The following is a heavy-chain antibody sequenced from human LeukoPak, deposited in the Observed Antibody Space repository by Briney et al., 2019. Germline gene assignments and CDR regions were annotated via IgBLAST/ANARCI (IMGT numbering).Heavy chain of an antibody. Sequence: SETLSLTCTVSGGSISSNSHYWGWIRQSPGTGLEWIGSIYYSGTTYYNPSLKSRVTISIDTSKNQFSLKLSSVTAADTAVYYCARGGYYGSGNDFRFDPWGQGTLVTVSS. CDR1: GGSISSNSHY. V-gene: IGHV4-39*07. CDR3: ARGGYYGSGNDFRFDP. CDR2: IYYSGTT. J-gene: IGHJ5*02. D-gene: IGHD3-10*01.